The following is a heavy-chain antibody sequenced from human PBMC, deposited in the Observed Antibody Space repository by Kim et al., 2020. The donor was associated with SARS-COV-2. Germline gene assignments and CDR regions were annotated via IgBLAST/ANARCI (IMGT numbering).Heavy chain of an antibody. CDR3: ASGDFWSGYTKPHYYYYYGMDV. CDR2: MNPNSGNT. CDR1: GYTFTSYD. V-gene: IGHV1-8*01. Sequence: ASVKVSCKASGYTFTSYDINWVRQATGQGLEWMGWMNPNSGNTGYAQKFQGRVTMTRNTSISTAYMELSSLRSEDTAVYYCASGDFWSGYTKPHYYYYYGMDVWGQGTTVTVSS. D-gene: IGHD3-3*01. J-gene: IGHJ6*02.